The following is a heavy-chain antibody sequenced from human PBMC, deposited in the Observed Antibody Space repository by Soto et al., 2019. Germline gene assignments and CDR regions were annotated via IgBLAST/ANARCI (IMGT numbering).Heavy chain of an antibody. J-gene: IGHJ4*02. Sequence: GGSLRLSCAASGFTFSSYAMSWVRQAPGKGLEWVSAIGGSGGSTYYADSVKGRFTISRDNSKNTLYLQMNSLRAEDTAVYYCAKDGASGVVITFFDYWGQGTLVTVSS. CDR3: AKDGASGVVITFFDY. CDR2: IGGSGGST. D-gene: IGHD3-22*01. CDR1: GFTFSSYA. V-gene: IGHV3-23*01.